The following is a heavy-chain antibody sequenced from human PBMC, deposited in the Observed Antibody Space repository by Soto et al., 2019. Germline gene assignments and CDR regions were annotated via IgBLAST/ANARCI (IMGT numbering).Heavy chain of an antibody. CDR2: INHSGST. V-gene: IGHV4-34*01. CDR1: GGSFSGYY. CDR3: ARARTTMVRGVIRYFDY. J-gene: IGHJ4*02. D-gene: IGHD3-10*01. Sequence: SETLSLTCAVYGGSFSGYYWSWIRQPPGKGLEWIGEINHSGSTNYNPSLKSRVTISVDTSKNQFSLKLIAVTAADTAVYYCARARTTMVRGVIRYFDYWGQGTLVTVSS.